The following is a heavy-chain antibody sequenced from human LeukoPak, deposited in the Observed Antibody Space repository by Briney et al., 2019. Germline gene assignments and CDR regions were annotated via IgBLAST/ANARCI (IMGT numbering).Heavy chain of an antibody. J-gene: IGHJ4*02. Sequence: ASVKVPCKVSGYTLTELSMHWVRQAPGKGLEWMGGFDPEDGETIYAQKFQGRVTMTEDTSTDTAYMELSSLRSEDTAVYYCATTRGYYDSSGVDYWGQGTLVTVSS. V-gene: IGHV1-24*01. CDR3: ATTRGYYDSSGVDY. CDR2: FDPEDGET. D-gene: IGHD3-22*01. CDR1: GYTLTELS.